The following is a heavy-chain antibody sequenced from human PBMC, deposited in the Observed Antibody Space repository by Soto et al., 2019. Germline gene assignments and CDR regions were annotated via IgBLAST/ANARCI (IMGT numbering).Heavy chain of an antibody. J-gene: IGHJ4*02. D-gene: IGHD3-22*01. Sequence: QVQLVQSGAEVRKPGSSVRVSCKASGGSFNRHTISWVRQAPGQGLEWMGGIIAIFGTANYAQKFQGSVTIIAAESTSTVYMELSSLRSDDTAIYYSATGWGYDSTDYYYAYWGQGTLVIVSS. CDR1: GGSFNRHT. CDR3: ATGWGYDSTDYYYAY. V-gene: IGHV1-69*01. CDR2: IIAIFGTA.